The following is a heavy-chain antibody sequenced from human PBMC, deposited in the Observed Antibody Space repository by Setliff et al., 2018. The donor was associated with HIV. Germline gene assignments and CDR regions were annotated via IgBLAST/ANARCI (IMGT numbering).Heavy chain of an antibody. CDR1: GGSISSSSYY. CDR3: ARHMVATSYYFDY. CDR2: IYYGGST. J-gene: IGHJ4*02. D-gene: IGHD5-12*01. V-gene: IGHV4-39*07. Sequence: SETLSLTCTVSGGSISSSSYYWGWIRQPPGKGLEWIGSIYYGGSTYYNPSLKSRITISVDTSKNQFSLKLSSVTAADTAVYYCARHMVATSYYFDYWGQGTLVTVSS.